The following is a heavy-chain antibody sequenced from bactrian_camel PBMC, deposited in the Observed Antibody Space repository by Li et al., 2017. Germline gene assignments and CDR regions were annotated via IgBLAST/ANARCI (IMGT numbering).Heavy chain of an antibody. J-gene: IGHJ6*01. D-gene: IGHD1*01. V-gene: IGHV3S40*01. CDR1: GYTFNTY. CDR3: AAVRVYSSYRESCWGLRFKS. CDR2: IDTGDGST. Sequence: VQLVESGGGSALAGGSVRLSCAASGYTFNTYSWFRQAPGQEREGVAAIDTGDGSTYYLNSVKGRFTVSRDIAKNTMYLQMSSLKPEDTAMYYCAAVRVYSSYRESCWGLRFKSWGQGTQVTVS.